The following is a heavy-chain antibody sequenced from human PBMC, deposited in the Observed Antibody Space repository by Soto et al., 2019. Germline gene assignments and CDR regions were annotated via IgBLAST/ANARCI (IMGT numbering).Heavy chain of an antibody. V-gene: IGHV1-69*01. Sequence: QVQLVQSGAEVKKPGSSVKVSCKASGGTFSSYAISWVRQAPGQGLEWMGGIIPIFGTANYAQKFQGRVTITADESPSTVYMELSSLRSEVTAVYYCARDLGHGYNLGSFDYWGQGTLVTVSS. J-gene: IGHJ4*02. CDR1: GGTFSSYA. CDR2: IIPIFGTA. D-gene: IGHD5-12*01. CDR3: ARDLGHGYNLGSFDY.